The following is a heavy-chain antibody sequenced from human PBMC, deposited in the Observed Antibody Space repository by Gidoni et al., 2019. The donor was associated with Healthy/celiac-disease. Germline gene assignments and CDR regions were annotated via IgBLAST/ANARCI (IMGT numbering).Heavy chain of an antibody. Sequence: QVQLVESGGGAVQPGRPLILSGAASGFTFSSYGMHWVRPAPGKGLEWVAVISYDGSNKYYADSVKGRFTISRDNSNNTLYLQMNSLRAEDTAVYYCAKDSDYDSSGPPYYFDYWGQGTLVTVSS. CDR1: GFTFSSYG. J-gene: IGHJ4*02. D-gene: IGHD3-22*01. CDR2: ISYDGSNK. CDR3: AKDSDYDSSGPPYYFDY. V-gene: IGHV3-30*18.